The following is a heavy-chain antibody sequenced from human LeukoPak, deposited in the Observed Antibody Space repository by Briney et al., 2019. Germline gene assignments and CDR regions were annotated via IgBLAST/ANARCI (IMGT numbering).Heavy chain of an antibody. CDR3: ARLSSVHSSASI. V-gene: IGHV4-34*01. CDR2: INHSGSP. CDR1: GGSFSGYY. J-gene: IGHJ4*02. D-gene: IGHD3-22*01. Sequence: SETLSLICAVYGGSFSGYYWSWIRQPPGKGLEWIGEINHSGSPNYNPSLKSRVTISVDTSKNQFSLKLSSVTAADTAVYYCARLSSVHSSASIWGQGTLVTVSS.